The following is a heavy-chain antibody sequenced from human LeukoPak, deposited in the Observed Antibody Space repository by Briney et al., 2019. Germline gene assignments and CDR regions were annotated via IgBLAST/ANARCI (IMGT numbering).Heavy chain of an antibody. D-gene: IGHD2-2*01. CDR1: GYTFTGYY. CDR3: ARGQRGYCSSTSCSNY. Sequence: GASVKVSCKASGYTFTGYYMHWVRQAPGQGLEWMGRINPNSGGTNYAQKFQGRVIMTRDTSISTAYMELSRLRSDDTAVYYCARGQRGYCSSTSCSNYWGQGTLVTVSS. V-gene: IGHV1-2*06. J-gene: IGHJ4*02. CDR2: INPNSGGT.